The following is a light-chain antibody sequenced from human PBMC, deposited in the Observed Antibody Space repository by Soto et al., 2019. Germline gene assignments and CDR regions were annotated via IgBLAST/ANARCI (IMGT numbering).Light chain of an antibody. CDR1: SSDVGGYNY. CDR3: SSYTSSSTDYV. CDR2: EVS. J-gene: IGLJ1*01. Sequence: QSVLTQPASVSGSPGQSITISCTGTSSDVGGYNYVSWYQQHPGKAPKLMIYEVSNRPSGVSNRFSGSKSGNTASLTISGLQAEDEADYYCSSYTSSSTDYVFGTGTKVTGL. V-gene: IGLV2-14*01.